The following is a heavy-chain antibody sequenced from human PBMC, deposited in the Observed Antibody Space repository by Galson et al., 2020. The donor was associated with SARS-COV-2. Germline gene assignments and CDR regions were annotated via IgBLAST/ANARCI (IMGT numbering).Heavy chain of an antibody. CDR3: ARGRLEY. CDR1: GFSFSTYT. J-gene: IGHJ4*02. V-gene: IGHV3-48*04. Sequence: GGSLRLSCAASGFSFSTYTMNWVRQAPVKGLELVAYIRSSSGTIYYADSVKGRFTISRDNAKNSLYLQWNSLRVEDTAVYYCARGRLEYWGQGTLVTVSS. D-gene: IGHD1-1*01. CDR2: IRSSSGTI.